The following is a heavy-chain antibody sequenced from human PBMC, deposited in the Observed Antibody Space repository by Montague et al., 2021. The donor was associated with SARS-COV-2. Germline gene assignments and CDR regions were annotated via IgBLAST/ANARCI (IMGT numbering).Heavy chain of an antibody. Sequence: ETLSLTCTVSGYSISSGYYWGWIRQPPGKGLEWIGSIYHSGSTYYNPSLKSRVTISVDTSKNQFSLKLSSVTAADTAVYYCARDVRYYDFWSGRAQTSPDYWGQGILVTVSS. CDR2: IYHSGST. CDR1: GYSISSGYY. V-gene: IGHV4-38-2*02. D-gene: IGHD3-3*01. CDR3: ARDVRYYDFWSGRAQTSPDY. J-gene: IGHJ4*02.